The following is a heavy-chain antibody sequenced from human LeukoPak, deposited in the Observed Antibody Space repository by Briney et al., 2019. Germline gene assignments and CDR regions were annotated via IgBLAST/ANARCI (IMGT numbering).Heavy chain of an antibody. CDR2: IYYSGST. CDR3: ARHPPYGSRNWGAYYFDS. V-gene: IGHV4-39*01. D-gene: IGHD3-10*01. Sequence: SETLSLTCNVSGGAISSTAYYWGWIRQPPGKGLEWIGSIYYSGSTYYNPSLKSRVPISVDTSHNQFSLKLNSVTAADTALYYCARHPPYGSRNWGAYYFDSWGQGTLVTVSS. J-gene: IGHJ4*02. CDR1: GGAISSTAYY.